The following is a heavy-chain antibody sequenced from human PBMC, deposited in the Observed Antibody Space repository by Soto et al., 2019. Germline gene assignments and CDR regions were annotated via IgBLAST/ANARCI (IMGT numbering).Heavy chain of an antibody. J-gene: IGHJ4*02. Sequence: GESLKISCKGSGYNFAGYWIAWVRQMPGKGLELMGIIYPSDFDTRYRPSLQGQVTISADKSISSAYMQWSSLRASDTAMYYCARGGVSTRTFDYWGQGTPVTVSS. D-gene: IGHD3-3*01. CDR1: GYNFAGYW. CDR3: ARGGVSTRTFDY. V-gene: IGHV5-51*01. CDR2: IYPSDFDT.